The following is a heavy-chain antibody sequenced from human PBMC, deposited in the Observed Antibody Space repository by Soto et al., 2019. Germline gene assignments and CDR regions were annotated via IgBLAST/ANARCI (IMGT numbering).Heavy chain of an antibody. D-gene: IGHD4-17*01. CDR2: ISSSGFTI. CDR1: GFTFGDRY. CDR3: ARNTKSAAGADYYGLDV. J-gene: IGHJ6*02. V-gene: IGHV3-11*01. Sequence: QGQLVESGGDLVRPGGSLRLSRATSGFTFGDRYMSWIRQAPGKGLEWVSYISSSGFTIYYADSVKGRFTISRDNANDSLYLQMNSLRAEDTAVYYCARNTKSAAGADYYGLDVWGHGTTVIVSS.